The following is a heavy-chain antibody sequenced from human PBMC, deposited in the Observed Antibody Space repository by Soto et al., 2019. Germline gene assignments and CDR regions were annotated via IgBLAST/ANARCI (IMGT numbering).Heavy chain of an antibody. D-gene: IGHD6-13*01. Sequence: EVQLVESGGGLVQPGGSLRLSCAASGFTFSSYWMSWVRQAPGKGLEWVANIKQDGSEKYYVDSVKGRFTISRDNAKNSLYLQTNSLRAEDTAVYYCARWGVAAAGTLAPTFDYWGQGTLVTVSS. V-gene: IGHV3-7*01. CDR1: GFTFSSYW. J-gene: IGHJ4*02. CDR3: ARWGVAAAGTLAPTFDY. CDR2: IKQDGSEK.